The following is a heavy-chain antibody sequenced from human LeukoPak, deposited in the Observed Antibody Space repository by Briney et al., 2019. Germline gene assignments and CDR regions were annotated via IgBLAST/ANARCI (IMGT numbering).Heavy chain of an antibody. D-gene: IGHD1-20*01. CDR1: GYTFTSYG. V-gene: IGHV1-18*01. Sequence: ASVKVSCKASGYTFTSYGISWVRQAPGQGPEWMGWISAYNGNTNYAQKLQGRVTMTTDTSTSTAYMELRSLRSDDTAVYYCARGTTRITGTSPVDYWGQGTLVTVSS. CDR3: ARGTTRITGTSPVDY. J-gene: IGHJ4*02. CDR2: ISAYNGNT.